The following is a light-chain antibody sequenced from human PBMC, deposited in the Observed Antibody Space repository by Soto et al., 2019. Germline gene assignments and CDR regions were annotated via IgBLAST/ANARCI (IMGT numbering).Light chain of an antibody. Sequence: DIQMTQSRSTLSASVGDRVTITCRASQSISSWLAWYQQKPGKAPKLLIYDASSLESGVPSRFSGSGSGTEFTLTISSLQPDDVAAYYCQQYNDYSWTFGQGTKVDI. CDR1: QSISSW. CDR3: QQYNDYSWT. V-gene: IGKV1-5*01. CDR2: DAS. J-gene: IGKJ1*01.